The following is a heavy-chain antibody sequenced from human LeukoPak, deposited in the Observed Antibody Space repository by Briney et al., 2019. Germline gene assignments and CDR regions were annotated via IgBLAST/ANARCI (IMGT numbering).Heavy chain of an antibody. CDR3: ARAGRWWPNWFDP. V-gene: IGHV3-7*01. Sequence: PGGSLRLSCAASGFTFSRYWMSWVRQAPGKGLEWLANIKQDGSEKYYVDSVKGRFTISRDNAKNSLYLQMNSLRAEDTAVYYCARAGRWWPNWFDPWGRGTLVTVSS. D-gene: IGHD2-8*02. CDR1: GFTFSRYW. CDR2: IKQDGSEK. J-gene: IGHJ5*02.